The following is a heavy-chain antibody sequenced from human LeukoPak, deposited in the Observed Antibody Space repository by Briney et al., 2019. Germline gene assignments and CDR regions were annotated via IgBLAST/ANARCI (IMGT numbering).Heavy chain of an antibody. Sequence: GGSLRLSCAASGFSISTNYMTWVRQAPGKGLEWISTLFDDDATYYSDSVKGRFTISKDNSKNTLYLQMSSLRAEDTAVYYCARDPRVDHSGMNVWGHGTTVTVSS. CDR3: ARDPRVDHSGMNV. J-gene: IGHJ6*02. CDR1: GFSISTNY. CDR2: LFDDDAT. D-gene: IGHD2-15*01. V-gene: IGHV3-66*01.